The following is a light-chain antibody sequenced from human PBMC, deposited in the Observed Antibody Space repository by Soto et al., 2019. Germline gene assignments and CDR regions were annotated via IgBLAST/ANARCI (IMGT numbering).Light chain of an antibody. CDR3: SSYTSGSTLYV. CDR2: ASS. V-gene: IGLV2-14*01. J-gene: IGLJ1*01. Sequence: QSALTQPPSASGFPGQSVTISCTGTSSDVGYYDYVSWYQQHPGKAPKLVIYASSNRPSGVSHRFSGSRSGNTASLTISGLQAEDEADYYCSSYTSGSTLYVFGTGTKLTVL. CDR1: SSDVGYYDY.